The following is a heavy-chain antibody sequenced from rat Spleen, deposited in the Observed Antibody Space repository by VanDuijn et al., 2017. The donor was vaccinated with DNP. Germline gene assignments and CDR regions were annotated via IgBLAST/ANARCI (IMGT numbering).Heavy chain of an antibody. D-gene: IGHD1-7*01. V-gene: IGHV3-1*01. CDR3: ARWTRYFDY. Sequence: EVQLQESGPGLVKPSQSLSLTCSVTGYSITSHYWGWIRKFPGNKLEYIGHISYSGSTNYNPALKSRLSITRDTSKNHFFLHLNSVTTEDTATYYCARWTRYFDYWGQGVMVTVSS. CDR1: GYSITSHY. CDR2: ISYSGST. J-gene: IGHJ2*01.